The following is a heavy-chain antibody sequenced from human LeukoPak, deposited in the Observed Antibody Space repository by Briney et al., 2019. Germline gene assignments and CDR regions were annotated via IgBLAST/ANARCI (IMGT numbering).Heavy chain of an antibody. J-gene: IGHJ6*03. CDR3: ARGGYYSRTYYYYYMDV. CDR2: IIPIFGTA. D-gene: IGHD3-22*01. CDR1: GGTFSSYA. V-gene: IGHV1-69*13. Sequence: GASVKVSCKASGGTFSSYAISWVRQAPGQGLEWMGGIIPIFGTANYAQKFQGRVTITADESTSTAYMELSSLRSEDTAVYYCARGGYYSRTYYYYYMDVWGKGTTVTISS.